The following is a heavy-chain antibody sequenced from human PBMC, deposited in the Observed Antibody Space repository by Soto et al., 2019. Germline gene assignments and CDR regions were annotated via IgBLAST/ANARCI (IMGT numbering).Heavy chain of an antibody. V-gene: IGHV3-15*07. D-gene: IGHD6-13*01. CDR1: GFTFTNAW. CDR2: ITSKAAGGTT. Sequence: EVQLVESGGGLVEPGGSLRLSCAASGFTFTNAWMNWVRQAPGKALEWVGRITSKAAGGTTDYAAPVKGRFSISRDDSKLKLYLQRNGLKAEDKAVYYGTPGGVSEAEKGYYYYAMDVWGQGTTVTVSS. J-gene: IGHJ6*02. CDR3: TPGGVSEAEKGYYYYAMDV.